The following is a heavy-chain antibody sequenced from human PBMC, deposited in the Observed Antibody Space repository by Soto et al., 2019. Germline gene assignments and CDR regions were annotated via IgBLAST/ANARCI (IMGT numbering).Heavy chain of an antibody. J-gene: IGHJ1*01. V-gene: IGHV3-30-3*01. Sequence: GESLKISCAASGFTFSSYAMHWVRQAPGKGLEWVAVISYDGSNKYYADSVKGRFTISRDNSKNTLYLQMNSLRAEDTAVYYCARGRGYYDPKLFLRAEYFQHWGQGTLVTVSS. CDR2: ISYDGSNK. D-gene: IGHD3-22*01. CDR1: GFTFSSYA. CDR3: ARGRGYYDPKLFLRAEYFQH.